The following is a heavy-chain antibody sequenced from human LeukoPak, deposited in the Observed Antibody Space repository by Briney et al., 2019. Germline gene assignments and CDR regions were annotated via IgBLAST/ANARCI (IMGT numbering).Heavy chain of an antibody. CDR1: GFTFSSYA. CDR2: ISGSGGST. D-gene: IGHD2-15*01. CDR3: AKGVVVAATTAMVAFDY. J-gene: IGHJ4*02. Sequence: GGSLRLSCAASGFTFSSYAMSWVRQAPGKGLEWVSAISGSGGSTYYADSVKGRFTISRDNSKNMLYLQMNSLRAEDTAVYYCAKGVVVAATTAMVAFDYWGQGTLVTVSS. V-gene: IGHV3-23*01.